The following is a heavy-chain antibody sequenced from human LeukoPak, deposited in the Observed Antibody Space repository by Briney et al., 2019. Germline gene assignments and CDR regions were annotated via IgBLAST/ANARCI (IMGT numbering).Heavy chain of an antibody. CDR1: GFTFSSYS. CDR3: AARYSRWLDYFDY. J-gene: IGHJ4*02. CDR2: ISSSSSTI. Sequence: GGSLRLSCAASGFTFSSYSMNWVRQAPGKGLEWVSYISSSSSTIYYADSVKGRFTISRDSAKNSLYLQMNSLRAEDTAVYYCAARYSRWLDYFDYWGQGTLVTVSS. V-gene: IGHV3-48*01. D-gene: IGHD4-23*01.